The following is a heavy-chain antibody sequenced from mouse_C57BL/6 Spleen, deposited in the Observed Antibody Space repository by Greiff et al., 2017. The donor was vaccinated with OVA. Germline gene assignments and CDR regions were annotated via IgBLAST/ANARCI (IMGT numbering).Heavy chain of an antibody. V-gene: IGHV1-42*01. Sequence: VQLQQSGPELVKPGASVKISCKASGYSFTGYYMNWVKQSPEKSLEWIGEINPSTGGTTYNQKFKAKATLTVDKSSSTAYMQLKSLTSEDSAVYYCARLGSNYPYAMDYWGQGTSVTVSS. CDR3: ARLGSNYPYAMDY. CDR1: GYSFTGYY. J-gene: IGHJ4*01. CDR2: INPSTGGT. D-gene: IGHD2-5*01.